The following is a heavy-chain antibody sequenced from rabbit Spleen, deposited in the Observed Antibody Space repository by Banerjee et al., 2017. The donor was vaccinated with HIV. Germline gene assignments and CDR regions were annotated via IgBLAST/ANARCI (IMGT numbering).Heavy chain of an antibody. J-gene: IGHJ4*01. CDR3: ASDLAGVIGWNFYL. D-gene: IGHD4-1*01. CDR1: GFSFSDRDV. Sequence: QEQLEESGGGLVKPEGSLTLTCKASGFSFSDRDVMCWVRQAPGKGLEWIACINTYTGKSVYASWATGRITISKTSSTTVTLQMTSLTAAGTATYFCASDLAGVIGWNFYLWGPGTLVTVS. V-gene: IGHV1S45*01. CDR2: INTYTGKS.